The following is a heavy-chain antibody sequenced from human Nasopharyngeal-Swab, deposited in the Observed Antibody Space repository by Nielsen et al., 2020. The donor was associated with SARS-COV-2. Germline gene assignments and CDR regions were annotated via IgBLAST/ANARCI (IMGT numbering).Heavy chain of an antibody. Sequence: GESLKISCAASGFTFSSYAMHWVRQAPGKGLEWVAVISYDGSNKYYADSVKGRFTISRDSAKNSLYLQMNSLRAEDTAVYYCARGDPYDYVWGSYHDYWGQGTLVTVSS. CDR3: ARGDPYDYVWGSYHDY. CDR2: ISYDGSNK. CDR1: GFTFSSYA. D-gene: IGHD3-16*02. V-gene: IGHV3-30*04. J-gene: IGHJ4*02.